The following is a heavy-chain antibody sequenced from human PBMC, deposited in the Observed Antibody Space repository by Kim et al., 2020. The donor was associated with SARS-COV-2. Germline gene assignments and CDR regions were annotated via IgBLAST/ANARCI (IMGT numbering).Heavy chain of an antibody. V-gene: IGHV4-28*01. CDR1: GYSISSNNW. Sequence: SETLSLTCAVSGYSISSNNWWGWIRQPPGKGLEWIGYIYYTGSTYYNPSLKSRVTMSVDSSKNQFSLRLSSVTPVDTAVYYCARTPRGGTTVAFDIWGQGTMVTVSS. CDR3: ARTPRGGTTVAFDI. D-gene: IGHD2-15*01. CDR2: IYYTGST. J-gene: IGHJ3*02.